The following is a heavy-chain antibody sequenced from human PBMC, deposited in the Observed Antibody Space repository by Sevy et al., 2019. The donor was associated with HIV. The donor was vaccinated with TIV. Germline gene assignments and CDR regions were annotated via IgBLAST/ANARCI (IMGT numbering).Heavy chain of an antibody. CDR3: AGGEFGGNFDY. D-gene: IGHD3-16*01. V-gene: IGHV3-48*03. CDR1: QFTFSNYQ. Sequence: GGSLRLSCAASQFTFSNYQMNWVRQAPGKGLEWVSYISSSGDTIYYADSLKGRFTISRDNAKNSLYLQMSSLRAEDTVVYYGAGGEFGGNFDYWGQGTLVTVSS. J-gene: IGHJ4*02. CDR2: ISSSGDTI.